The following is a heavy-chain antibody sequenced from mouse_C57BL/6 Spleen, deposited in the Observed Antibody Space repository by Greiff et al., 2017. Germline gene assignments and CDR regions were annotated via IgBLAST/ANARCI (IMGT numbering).Heavy chain of an antibody. CDR2: IRSGGSYS. V-gene: IGHV5-6*01. CDR1: GFTFSSYG. CDR3: ARHDLITTVVATPFDD. J-gene: IGHJ2*01. D-gene: IGHD1-1*01. Sequence: EVQGVESGGDLVKPGGSLKLSCAASGFTFSSYGMSWVRQPPDKRLAWVATIRSGGSYSYYPASVKGRFTISGDNAKNTLYLQMSSLKSEETAMYYCARHDLITTVVATPFDDWGQGTTLTVSS.